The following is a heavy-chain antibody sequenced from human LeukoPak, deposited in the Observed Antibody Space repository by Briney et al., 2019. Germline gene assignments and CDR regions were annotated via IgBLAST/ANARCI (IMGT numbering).Heavy chain of an antibody. D-gene: IGHD4-17*01. V-gene: IGHV3-30-3*01. CDR2: ISYDGSNK. J-gene: IGHJ4*02. Sequence: GGSLRLSCAASGFTFSSYAMHWVRQAPGKGLEWVAVISYDGSNKYYADSVKGRFTISRDNSKNTLYLQMTSLRAEDTAVYYCARDGSTVITDYWGQGTLVTVSS. CDR1: GFTFSSYA. CDR3: ARDGSTVITDY.